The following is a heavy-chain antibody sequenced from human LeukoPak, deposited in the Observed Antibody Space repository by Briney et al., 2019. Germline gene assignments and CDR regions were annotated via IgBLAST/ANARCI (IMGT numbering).Heavy chain of an antibody. CDR1: GYTFTNYG. D-gene: IGHD3-10*01. CDR2: ISVYNGNT. J-gene: IGHJ4*02. CDR3: VRDNAGVFDY. V-gene: IGHV1-18*01. Sequence: ASVKVSCKASGYTFTNYGISWVRQAPGQGLEWMGWISVYNGNTKNVQKLQGRVTMTADTSASTAYVEVRSLRSDDTAVYYCVRDNAGVFDYWGQGSLVTVSS.